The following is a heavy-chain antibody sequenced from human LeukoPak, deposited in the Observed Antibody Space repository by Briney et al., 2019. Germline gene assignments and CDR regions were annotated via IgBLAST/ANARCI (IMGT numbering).Heavy chain of an antibody. CDR3: AREARERGGHYYGMDV. V-gene: IGHV1-2*02. D-gene: IGHD3-10*01. Sequence: GASVKVSCKASGYTFTSYYMHWVRQAPGQGLEWMGWINPNSGGTNYAQKFQGKVTMTRDTSISTAYMELSRLRSDDTAVYYCAREARERGGHYYGMDVWGQGTTVTVSS. CDR1: GYTFTSYY. CDR2: INPNSGGT. J-gene: IGHJ6*02.